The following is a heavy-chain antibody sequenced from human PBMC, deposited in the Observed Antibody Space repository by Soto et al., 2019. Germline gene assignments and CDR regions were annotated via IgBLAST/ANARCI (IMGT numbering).Heavy chain of an antibody. CDR2: INDSGDI. V-gene: IGHV4-34*01. D-gene: IGHD3-10*01. CDR1: GGSFSGYQ. J-gene: IGHJ6*03. CDR3: ARGLILWFGELSRRGGYYYYMDV. Sequence: QVQLQQWGAGLLKPSETLSLTCAVYGGSFSGYQWSWIRQTPGKGLEWIGGINDSGDINYNPSLRRRVTMLVDSTKKQNSLRLSSVAAEDTAVYYCARGLILWFGELSRRGGYYYYMDVWGKGTTVTVSS.